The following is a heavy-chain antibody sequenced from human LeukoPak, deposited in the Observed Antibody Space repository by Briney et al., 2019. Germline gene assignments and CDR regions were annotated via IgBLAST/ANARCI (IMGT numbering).Heavy chain of an antibody. CDR3: ARAPGGEYSSSSYYFDY. CDR2: VNHSGST. Sequence: SETLSLTCAVYGGSFSGYYWSWIRQPPGKGLEWIGEVNHSGSTNYNPSLKSRVTISVDTSKNQFSLKLSSVTAADTAVYYCARAPGGEYSSSSYYFDYWGQGTLVTVSS. J-gene: IGHJ4*02. D-gene: IGHD6-6*01. CDR1: GGSFSGYY. V-gene: IGHV4-34*01.